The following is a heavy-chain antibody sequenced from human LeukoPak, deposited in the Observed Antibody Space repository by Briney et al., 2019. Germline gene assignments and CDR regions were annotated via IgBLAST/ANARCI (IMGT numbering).Heavy chain of an antibody. CDR3: TKGAWLDF. CDR2: IIARDGST. V-gene: IGHV3-23*01. CDR1: GFTFSTLD. Sequence: GGSLRLSCAASGFTFSTLDMSWVRQAPGMGLEWVSAIIARDGSTYYADSVKGRFTISRDNSKNTLYLQMTSLRAGDTAVYYCTKGAWLDFWGQGTLVTVSS. J-gene: IGHJ4*02.